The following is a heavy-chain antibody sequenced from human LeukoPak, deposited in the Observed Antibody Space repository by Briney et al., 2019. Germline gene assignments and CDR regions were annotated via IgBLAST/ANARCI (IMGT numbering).Heavy chain of an antibody. V-gene: IGHV4-34*01. CDR2: INHSGST. Sequence: SETLSLTCAVYGGSFSGYYWSWIRQPPGKGLEWIGEINHSGSTNYNPSLKSRVTISVDTSKNQFSLKLSSVTAADTAVYYCARGELELRVFDIWGQGTMVTVSS. J-gene: IGHJ3*02. D-gene: IGHD1-7*01. CDR3: ARGELELRVFDI. CDR1: GGSFSGYY.